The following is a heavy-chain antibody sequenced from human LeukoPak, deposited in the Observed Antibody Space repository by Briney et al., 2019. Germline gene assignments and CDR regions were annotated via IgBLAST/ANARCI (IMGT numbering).Heavy chain of an antibody. CDR1: GGSIFSSNSY. Sequence: SETLSLTCTVSGGSIFSSNSYWGWIRQPPGKGLEWIGSIYYSGNTYYNPSLKSRVTISVDTSKNQFSLKLSSVTAADTAVYYCARDSGGDYGNDAFDIWGQGTMVTVSS. V-gene: IGHV4-39*07. D-gene: IGHD4-17*01. CDR3: ARDSGGDYGNDAFDI. CDR2: IYYSGNT. J-gene: IGHJ3*02.